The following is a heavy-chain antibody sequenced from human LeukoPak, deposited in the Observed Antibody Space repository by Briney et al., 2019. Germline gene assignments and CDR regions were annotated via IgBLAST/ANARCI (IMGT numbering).Heavy chain of an antibody. CDR1: GFTFSNAW. Sequence: GGSLRLSCAASGFTFSNAWMSWVRQAPGKGLEWVGRIKSKTDGGTTDYAAPVKGRFTISRDDSKNTLYLQMNSLKTEDTAVYYCTTELGYGGAPFDPWGQGTLVTVSS. V-gene: IGHV3-15*01. CDR3: TTELGYGGAPFDP. CDR2: IKSKTDGGTT. D-gene: IGHD4-23*01. J-gene: IGHJ5*02.